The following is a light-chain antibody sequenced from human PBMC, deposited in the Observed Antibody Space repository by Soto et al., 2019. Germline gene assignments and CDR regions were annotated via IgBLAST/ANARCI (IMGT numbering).Light chain of an antibody. CDR2: KAS. CDR3: QQYNSYPFT. CDR1: QSISSW. Sequence: DIQMTQSPSTLSASVGERVTISCRASQSISSWLAWYQQKPGKAPKLLIYKASSLESGVPSRFSGSGSGTEFTLTISSLQPDDFATYYCQQYNSYPFTFGPGTRLEIK. V-gene: IGKV1-5*03. J-gene: IGKJ5*01.